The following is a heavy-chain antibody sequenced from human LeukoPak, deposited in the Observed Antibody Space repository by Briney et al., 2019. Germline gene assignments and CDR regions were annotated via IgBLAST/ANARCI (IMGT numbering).Heavy chain of an antibody. CDR1: GGSISSYY. CDR2: IYTSGST. D-gene: IGHD2-2*01. CDR3: ASTVLGYCSSTSCLEDY. V-gene: IGHV4-4*07. Sequence: PSETLSLTCTVSGGSISSYYWSWIRQPAGKGLEWIGRIYTSGSTNYNPSLKSRVTMSVDTSKNQFSLKLSSVTAADTAVYYCASTVLGYCSSTSCLEDYWGQGTLVTVSS. J-gene: IGHJ4*02.